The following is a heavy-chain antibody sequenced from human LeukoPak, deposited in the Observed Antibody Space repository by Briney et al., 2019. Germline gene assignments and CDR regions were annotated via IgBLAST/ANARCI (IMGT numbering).Heavy chain of an antibody. Sequence: GGSLRLSCAASGVTFSCSAMHWVRQASGKGLEWVGRIRSKANSYATAYAASVKGRFTISRDDSKNTAYLQMNSLKTEDTAVYYCTRLEYGSGILWFDPWGQGTLVTVSS. J-gene: IGHJ5*02. CDR3: TRLEYGSGILWFDP. D-gene: IGHD3-10*01. CDR2: IRSKANSYAT. V-gene: IGHV3-73*01. CDR1: GVTFSCSA.